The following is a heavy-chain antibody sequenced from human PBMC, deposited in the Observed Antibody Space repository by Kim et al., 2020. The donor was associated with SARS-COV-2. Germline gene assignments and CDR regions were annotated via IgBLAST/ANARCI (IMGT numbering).Heavy chain of an antibody. J-gene: IGHJ5*01. CDR2: ISGSFGGYSFTT. CDR1: GFSFSDYA. D-gene: IGHD1-26*01. CDR3: AKDGGTSGSYCNW. Sequence: GGSLRLSCAASGFSFSDYAMTWVRQAPGKGLEWVSAISGSFGGYSFTTYYADSVKGRFTISRDNSKSTVFLQMNSLRAEDTAVYYCAKDGGTSGSYCNW. V-gene: IGHV3-23*01.